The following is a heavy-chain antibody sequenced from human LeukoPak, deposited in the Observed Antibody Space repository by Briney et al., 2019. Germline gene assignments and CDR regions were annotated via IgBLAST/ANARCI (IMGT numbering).Heavy chain of an antibody. CDR1: GFTFSTYS. D-gene: IGHD3-22*01. J-gene: IGHJ6*02. V-gene: IGHV3-48*04. Sequence: GGSLRLSCAASGFTFSTYSMNWVRQAPGKGLEWVSYISGRSTIYYADSVKGRFTISRDNAQNSLYLQMNSLRAEDTAVYYCARDQYYYDSSGSYTPLYGMDVWGQGTTVTVSS. CDR3: ARDQYYYDSSGSYTPLYGMDV. CDR2: ISGRSTI.